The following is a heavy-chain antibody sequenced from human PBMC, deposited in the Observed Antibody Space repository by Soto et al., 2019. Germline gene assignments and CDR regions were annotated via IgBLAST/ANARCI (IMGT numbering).Heavy chain of an antibody. V-gene: IGHV4-61*01. J-gene: IGHJ6*02. CDR1: GDSVRSGSFY. CDR3: ARDRRRMGGDGMDV. CDR2: IYYTGST. Sequence: SETLSLTCTVSGDSVRSGSFYWSWIRQPPGKGLEWIGYIYYTGSTVYNPSLKSRVSMSVDTSKNQFSLKLSSVTVADTAVYYCARDRRRMGGDGMDVWGQGTTVTVSS. D-gene: IGHD3-16*01.